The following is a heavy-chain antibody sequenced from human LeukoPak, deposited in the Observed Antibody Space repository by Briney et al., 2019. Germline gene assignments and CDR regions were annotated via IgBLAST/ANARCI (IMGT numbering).Heavy chain of an antibody. CDR3: ARDAEDIVVVPAAILSHFDY. V-gene: IGHV3-30-3*01. Sequence: GGSLRLSCAASGFTFSSYAMHWVRQAPGKGLEWVAVISCDGSNKYYADSVKGRFTISKDNSKNTLYLQMNSLRAEDTAVYYCARDAEDIVVVPAAILSHFDYWGQGTLVTVSS. D-gene: IGHD2-2*02. J-gene: IGHJ4*02. CDR2: ISCDGSNK. CDR1: GFTFSSYA.